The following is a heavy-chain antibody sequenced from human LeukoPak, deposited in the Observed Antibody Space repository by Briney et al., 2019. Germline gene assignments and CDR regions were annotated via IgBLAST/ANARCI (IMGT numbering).Heavy chain of an antibody. CDR3: ASSRRSARLQFDY. CDR1: GDSISSGYYY. J-gene: IGHJ4*02. Sequence: SETLSLTCTVSGDSISSGYYYWSWIRQPPGKGLEWIGYIYYSGSTYYNPSLKSRVTISVDTSKNQFSLKLSSVTAADTAVYYCASSRRSARLQFDYWGQGILVTVSS. CDR2: IYYSGST. D-gene: IGHD4-11*01. V-gene: IGHV4-30-4*08.